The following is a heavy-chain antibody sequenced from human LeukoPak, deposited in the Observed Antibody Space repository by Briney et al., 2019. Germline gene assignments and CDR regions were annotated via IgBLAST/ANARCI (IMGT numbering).Heavy chain of an antibody. CDR1: DYTFTSYG. V-gene: IGHV1-18*01. J-gene: IGHJ4*02. Sequence: ASVKVSCKASDYTFTSYGISWVRQAPAQGLEWMGWISRYNGNTNYAQKLQDRVTMTTDTSTSTAYMELRSLRSDDTAVYYCARGADYEILTGLNCFDYWGQGTLVTVSS. CDR2: ISRYNGNT. CDR3: ARGADYEILTGLNCFDY. D-gene: IGHD3-9*01.